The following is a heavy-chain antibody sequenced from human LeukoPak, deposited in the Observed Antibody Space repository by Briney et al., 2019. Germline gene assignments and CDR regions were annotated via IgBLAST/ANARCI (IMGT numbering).Heavy chain of an antibody. CDR2: IYYSGST. D-gene: IGHD6-13*01. V-gene: IGHV4-59*01. CDR3: ARTTEAHSWRTRYYDYYMDV. J-gene: IGHJ6*03. CDR1: GFTFSSYS. Sequence: KPGGSLRLSCAASGFTFSSYSMNWVRQAPGKGLEWIGYIYYSGSTNYNPSLKSRVTISVDTSKNQFSLKLSSVTAADTAVYYCARTTEAHSWRTRYYDYYMDVWGKGTTVTVSS.